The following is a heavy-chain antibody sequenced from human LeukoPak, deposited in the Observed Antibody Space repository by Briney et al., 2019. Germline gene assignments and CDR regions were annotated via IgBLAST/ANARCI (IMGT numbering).Heavy chain of an antibody. V-gene: IGHV4-39*07. D-gene: IGHD1-1*01. CDR2: IYYSGST. CDR3: ARDPGGSYYYYYYMDV. J-gene: IGHJ6*03. Sequence: SETLFLTCTVSGGSISSSSYYWGWIRQPPGKGLEWIGSIYYSGSTYYNPSLKSRVTISVDTSKNQFSLKLSSVTAADTAVYYCARDPGGSYYYYYYMDVWGKGTTVTVSS. CDR1: GGSISSSSYY.